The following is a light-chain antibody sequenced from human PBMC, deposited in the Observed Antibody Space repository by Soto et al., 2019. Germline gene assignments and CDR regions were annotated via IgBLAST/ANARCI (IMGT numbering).Light chain of an antibody. CDR3: QQYNSYSKT. Sequence: DIHITQSPSTPSASVGDRVTNTCRASQSISSWLAWYQQKPGKAPKLLIYDASSLESGVPSRFSGSGSGTEFTLTISSLQPDDFATYYCQQYNSYSKTFGQGTRLEIK. J-gene: IGKJ5*01. CDR1: QSISSW. CDR2: DAS. V-gene: IGKV1-5*01.